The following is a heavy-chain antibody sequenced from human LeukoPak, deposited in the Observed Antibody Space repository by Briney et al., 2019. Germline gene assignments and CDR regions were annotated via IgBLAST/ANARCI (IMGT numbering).Heavy chain of an antibody. CDR1: GFTFSDCY. J-gene: IGHJ4*02. V-gene: IGHV3-11*01. CDR2: ISSSGSTI. CDR3: AKAHVQGYFDY. Sequence: SGGSLRLSCAASGFTFSDCYMSWIRQAPGKGLEWVSYISSSGSTIYYADSVKGRFTISRDNAKNSLYLQMNSLRAEDTALYYCAKAHVQGYFDYWGQGTLVTVSS.